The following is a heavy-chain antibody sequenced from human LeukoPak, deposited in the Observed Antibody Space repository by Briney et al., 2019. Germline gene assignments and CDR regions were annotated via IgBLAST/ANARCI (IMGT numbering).Heavy chain of an antibody. V-gene: IGHV4-59*01. CDR3: AGSAIYGDLLPFDS. CDR1: GGSISSYY. J-gene: IGHJ4*02. D-gene: IGHD4-17*01. CDR2: IYYSGST. Sequence: PSETLSLTCTVSGGSISSYYWSWIRRPPGKGLEWIGYIYYSGSTNYNPSLKSRVTISVDTSKNQFSLKLSSVTAADTAVYYCAGSAIYGDLLPFDSWGQGTLVTVSS.